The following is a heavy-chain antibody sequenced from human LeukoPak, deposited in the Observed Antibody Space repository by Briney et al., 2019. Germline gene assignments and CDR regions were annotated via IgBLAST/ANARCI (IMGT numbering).Heavy chain of an antibody. CDR2: IIPIFGTA. D-gene: IGHD6-13*01. J-gene: IGHJ4*02. CDR3: AADRAAGTVGYFDY. Sequence: SVKVSCKASGGTFSSYAISWVRQAPGQGLEWMGGIIPIFGTANYAQKFQERVTITRDMSTSTAYMELSSLRSEDTAVYYCAADRAAGTVGYFDYWGQGTLVTVSS. V-gene: IGHV1-69*05. CDR1: GGTFSSYA.